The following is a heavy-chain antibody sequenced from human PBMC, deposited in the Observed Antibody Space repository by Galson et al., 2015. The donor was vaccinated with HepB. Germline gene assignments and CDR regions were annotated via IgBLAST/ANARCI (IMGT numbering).Heavy chain of an antibody. J-gene: IGHJ4*02. CDR2: IIPIFGTA. CDR1: GGTFSSYA. CDR3: ARALPYGDYVGGYFDY. Sequence: SVKVSCKASGGTFSSYAISWVRQAPGQGLEWMGGIIPIFGTANYAQKFQGRVTITADESTSTAYMELSSLRSEDTAVYYCARALPYGDYVGGYFDYWGQGTLVTVSS. D-gene: IGHD4-17*01. V-gene: IGHV1-69*13.